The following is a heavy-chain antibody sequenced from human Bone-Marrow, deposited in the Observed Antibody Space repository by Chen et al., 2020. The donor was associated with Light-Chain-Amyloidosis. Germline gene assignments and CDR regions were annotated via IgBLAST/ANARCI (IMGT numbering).Heavy chain of an antibody. CDR1: GGSISNTGHY. Sequence: QLQLQESGPGRVEPSETLSLSCTVSGGSISNTGHYWGWIRQPPGKGLEWIGSIDQSGNTYYKPYLTSRVIISTDTSNNQFSLKLRSVTAADTAVYYCARGRPGRLLYYMDVWGKGATVTVSS. V-gene: IGHV4-39*07. D-gene: IGHD2-15*01. CDR2: IDQSGNT. J-gene: IGHJ6*03. CDR3: ARGRPGRLLYYMDV.